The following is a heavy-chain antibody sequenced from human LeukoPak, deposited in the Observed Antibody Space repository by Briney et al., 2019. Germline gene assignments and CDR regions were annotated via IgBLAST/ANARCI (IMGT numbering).Heavy chain of an antibody. CDR2: ISGYNSKT. J-gene: IGHJ4*02. V-gene: IGHV1-18*01. Sequence: ASVKVSCKASDYPFTEFGVSWVRQAPGQGLEWMGWISGYNSKTHYARKFQGRVTMTTDTSTTTAYMELRSLRSDDTAVYYCAREGVEMATIRLFDYWGQGTLVTVSS. D-gene: IGHD5-24*01. CDR3: AREGVEMATIRLFDY. CDR1: DYPFTEFG.